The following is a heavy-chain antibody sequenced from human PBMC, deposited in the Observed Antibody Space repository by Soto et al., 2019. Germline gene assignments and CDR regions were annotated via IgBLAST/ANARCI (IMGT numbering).Heavy chain of an antibody. Sequence: ASVKVSCKVSGYTLTELSMHWVRQAPGKGLEWMGGFDPEDGETIYAQKFQGRVTMTEDTSTDTAYMELSSLRSEDTAVYYCASPSYGDYAYYYYGIDVWGQGTTVTVSS. V-gene: IGHV1-24*01. CDR1: GYTLTELS. CDR2: FDPEDGET. D-gene: IGHD4-17*01. CDR3: ASPSYGDYAYYYYGIDV. J-gene: IGHJ6*02.